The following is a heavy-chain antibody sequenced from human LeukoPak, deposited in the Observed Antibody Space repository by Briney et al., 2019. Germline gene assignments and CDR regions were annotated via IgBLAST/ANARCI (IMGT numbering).Heavy chain of an antibody. D-gene: IGHD3-22*01. CDR1: GYTFTSYG. J-gene: IGHJ6*02. V-gene: IGHV1-18*01. CDR3: ARARWLSQHYGMDV. CDR2: ISAYNGNT. Sequence: ASVKVSCKASGYTFTSYGISWVRQAPGQGLEWMGWISAYNGNTNYAHKLQGRVTMTTDTSTSTAYMELRSLRYDDTAVYYCARARWLSQHYGMDVWGQGTTVSVSS.